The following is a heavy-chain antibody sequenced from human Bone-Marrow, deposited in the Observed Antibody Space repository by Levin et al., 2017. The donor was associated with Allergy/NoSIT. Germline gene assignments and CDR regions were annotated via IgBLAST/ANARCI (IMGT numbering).Heavy chain of an antibody. Sequence: SVKVSCKASGGTFSSYAISWVRQAPGQGLEWMGGIIPIFGTANYAQKFQGRVTITADESTSTAYMELSSLRSEDTAVYYCARDRCSGWYPPWGYYYYYGMDVWGQGTTVTVSS. CDR1: GGTFSSYA. D-gene: IGHD6-19*01. CDR3: ARDRCSGWYPPWGYYYYYGMDV. V-gene: IGHV1-69*13. J-gene: IGHJ6*02. CDR2: IIPIFGTA.